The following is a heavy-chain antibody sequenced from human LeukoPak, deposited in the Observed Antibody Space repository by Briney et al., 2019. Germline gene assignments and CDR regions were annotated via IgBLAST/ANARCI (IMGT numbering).Heavy chain of an antibody. CDR1: GHTFISYG. Sequence: GASVKVSCKASGHTFISYGISWVRQAPGQGLEWMGWINPFSGGTKYAQKFQGWVTMTRDTSISTAYMELSRLTSDDTAVYYCARGGYDLVYWGQGTLVTVSS. CDR2: INPFSGGT. J-gene: IGHJ4*02. V-gene: IGHV1-2*04. D-gene: IGHD3-22*01. CDR3: ARGGYDLVY.